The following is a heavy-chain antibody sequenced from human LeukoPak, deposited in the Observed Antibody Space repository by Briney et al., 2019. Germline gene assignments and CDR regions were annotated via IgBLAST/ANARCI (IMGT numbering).Heavy chain of an antibody. CDR1: GGSISSYY. Sequence: SETLSLTCTVSGGSISSYYWGWIRQPPGKGLEWIGSIYYSGSTYYNPSLKSRVTISVDTSKNQFSLKLSSVTAADTAVYYCAGQTGSGLFILPGGQGTLVTVSS. J-gene: IGHJ4*02. CDR2: IYYSGST. V-gene: IGHV4-39*01. D-gene: IGHD3/OR15-3a*01. CDR3: AGQTGSGLFILP.